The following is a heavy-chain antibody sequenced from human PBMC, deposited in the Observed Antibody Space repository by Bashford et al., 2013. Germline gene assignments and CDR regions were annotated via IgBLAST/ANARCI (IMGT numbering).Heavy chain of an antibody. J-gene: IGHJ6*02. V-gene: IGHV1-2*02. CDR2: QPNSGGT. Sequence: ASVNGLLQGFWLHLTGYDMHWVRQAPGQGLEWVGSDQPNSGGTNYAQKFQGRVTMTTDTSISTAYMELSRLRVEDTAVYYCARGKQWLERWGSYEMDVWGQGTTVTVSS. D-gene: IGHD6-19*01. CDR3: ARGKQWLERWGSYEMDV. CDR1: LHLTGYD.